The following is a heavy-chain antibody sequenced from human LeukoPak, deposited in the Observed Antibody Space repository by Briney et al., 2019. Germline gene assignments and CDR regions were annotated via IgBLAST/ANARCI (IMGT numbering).Heavy chain of an antibody. Sequence: PSKTLSLTCTVSGGSISGYYWSWIRQPPGKGLEWIGYSSYSGSTNYNPSLKSRVTISVDTSKNQFSLKLSSVTAADTAVYYCARGNGYNYYWGQGTLVTVSS. CDR3: ARGNGYNYY. V-gene: IGHV4-59*01. CDR1: GGSISGYY. D-gene: IGHD5-24*01. J-gene: IGHJ4*02. CDR2: SSYSGST.